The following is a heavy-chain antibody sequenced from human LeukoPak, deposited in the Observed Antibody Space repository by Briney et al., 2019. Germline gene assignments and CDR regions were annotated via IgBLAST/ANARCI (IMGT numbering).Heavy chain of an antibody. CDR3: ARDSGWKALEY. CDR1: GFTFDDYA. D-gene: IGHD3-10*01. J-gene: IGHJ4*02. CDR2: INWNGGST. V-gene: IGHV3-20*04. Sequence: GGSLRLSCAASGFTFDDYAMNWVRQAPGKGLEWVCGINWNGGSTGYADSVKGRFTIFRDNAKKSLYLQMNSLRAEDTASYYCARDSGWKALEYWGQGTLVTVSS.